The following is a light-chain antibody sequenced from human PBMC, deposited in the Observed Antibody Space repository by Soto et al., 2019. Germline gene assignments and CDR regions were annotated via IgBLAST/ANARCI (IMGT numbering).Light chain of an antibody. J-gene: IGLJ1*01. CDR2: EVS. CDR1: SSDVGGYNY. CDR3: SSYTSSSTPYV. Sequence: QSALTQPASVSGSPGQSITISCTGTSSDVGGYNYVSWYQQHPGKAPKLMIYEVSNRPSGDSDRFSGSKSGNTASLTISGLQAEDEADYYCSSYTSSSTPYVFGSGNKVTVL. V-gene: IGLV2-14*03.